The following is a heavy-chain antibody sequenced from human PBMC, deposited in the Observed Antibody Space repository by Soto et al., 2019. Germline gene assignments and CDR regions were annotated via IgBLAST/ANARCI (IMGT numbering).Heavy chain of an antibody. Sequence: QVQLVQSGAEVKKPGSSVKVSCKASGGTFSSYAISWVRQAPGQGLEWMGGIIPIFGTANYAQKFQGRVTITADESTSTAYMELSSLRSEDTAVYYCARAYPYDFWGGYYSVYYYGMDVWGQGTTVTVSS. CDR3: ARAYPYDFWGGYYSVYYYGMDV. CDR2: IIPIFGTA. D-gene: IGHD3-3*01. CDR1: GGTFSSYA. J-gene: IGHJ6*02. V-gene: IGHV1-69*01.